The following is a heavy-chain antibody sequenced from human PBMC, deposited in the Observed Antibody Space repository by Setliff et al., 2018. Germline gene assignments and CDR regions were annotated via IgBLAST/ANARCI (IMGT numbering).Heavy chain of an antibody. CDR2: IANRGNTV. Sequence: GGSLRLSCAASGFIFSSYEMNWVRQAPGKGLEWVTYIANRGNTVYYADSVKGRFTVSRDNAKNSVYLQMSSLRVEDTAVYYCAREASVNSFDICGQGTTVTVSS. CDR3: AREASVNSFDI. CDR1: GFIFSSYE. J-gene: IGHJ3*02. V-gene: IGHV3-48*03.